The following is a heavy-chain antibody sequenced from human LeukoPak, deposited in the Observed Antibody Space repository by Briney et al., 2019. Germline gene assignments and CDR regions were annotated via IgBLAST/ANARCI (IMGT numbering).Heavy chain of an antibody. CDR2: INPNSGGT. CDR3: ARDPGYSSPRGDY. V-gene: IGHV1-2*02. J-gene: IGHJ4*02. CDR1: GYTFTDYF. Sequence: GASVKVSCTASGYTFTDYFMHRVRQAPGQGLEWMGWINPNSGGTHYAQKFQGRVTMTRDTSISTAYMELSRLRSDDTAVYYCARDPGYSSPRGDYWGQGTLVTVSS. D-gene: IGHD5-18*01.